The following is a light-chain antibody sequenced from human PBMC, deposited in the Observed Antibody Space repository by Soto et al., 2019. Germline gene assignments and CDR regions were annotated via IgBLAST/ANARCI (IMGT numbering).Light chain of an antibody. Sequence: QSALTQPPSASGSPGQSVTISCTETSSDIGDYNFVSWYQHHPGKAPKLIIYEASKRPSGVPDRFSASKSGNTASLTVSGLQAEDEADYYCSAYAGNSGVLFGGGTKLTV. V-gene: IGLV2-8*01. CDR2: EAS. CDR3: SAYAGNSGVL. CDR1: SSDIGDYNF. J-gene: IGLJ2*01.